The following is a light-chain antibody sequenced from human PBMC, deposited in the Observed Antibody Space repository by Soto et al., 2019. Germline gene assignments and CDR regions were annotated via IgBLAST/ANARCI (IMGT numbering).Light chain of an antibody. Sequence: QSVLTQPPSASGSPGQSVTISCTGTSRDVGTYDYVSWYQQHPGKVPKLMIYEVNKRPSGVPDRFSGSKSGDTASLTVSGLQAEDEADYYCSSYAGNNSLIFGGGTKVTVL. CDR1: SRDVGTYDY. V-gene: IGLV2-8*01. J-gene: IGLJ2*01. CDR2: EVN. CDR3: SSYAGNNSLI.